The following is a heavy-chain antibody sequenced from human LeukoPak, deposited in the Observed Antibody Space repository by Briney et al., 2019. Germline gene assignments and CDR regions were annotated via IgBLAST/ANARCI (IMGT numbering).Heavy chain of an antibody. J-gene: IGHJ4*02. CDR1: GFTFSSYW. D-gene: IGHD6-6*01. V-gene: IGHV3-74*01. Sequence: QPGGSLRLSCAASGFTFSSYWVHWVRQAPGKGLVWVSPINSDGSSTSYADSVKGRFTISRDNAKNSLFLQMNSLRDEDTAVYYCASGFSSSPYFDYWGQGTLVTVSS. CDR2: INSDGSST. CDR3: ASGFSSSPYFDY.